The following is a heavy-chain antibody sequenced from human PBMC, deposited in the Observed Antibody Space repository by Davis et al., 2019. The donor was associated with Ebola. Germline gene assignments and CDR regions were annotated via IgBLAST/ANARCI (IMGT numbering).Heavy chain of an antibody. D-gene: IGHD6-13*01. V-gene: IGHV3-30-3*01. CDR2: ISYDGSNK. CDR3: ARDRQQLGRTYYYYYYGMDV. J-gene: IGHJ6*02. CDR1: GFTFSSYA. Sequence: GESLKISCAASGFTFSSYAMHWVRQAPGKGLEWVAVISYDGSNKYYADSVKGRFTISRDNSKNTLYLQMNSLRAEDTAVYYCARDRQQLGRTYYYYYYGMDVWGQGTTVTVSS.